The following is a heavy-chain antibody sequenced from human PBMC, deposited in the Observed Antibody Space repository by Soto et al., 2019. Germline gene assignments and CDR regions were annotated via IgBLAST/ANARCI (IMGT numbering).Heavy chain of an antibody. CDR1: VYSFTSYG. CDR2: ISAYNGNT. CDR3: ARVTAPNWFDP. V-gene: IGHV1-18*01. J-gene: IGHJ5*02. Sequence: APVKVACKGSVYSFTSYGISWLRLAHGQGLEWMGWISAYNGNTNYAQKLQGRVTMTTDTSTSTAYMELRSLRSDDTAVYYCARVTAPNWFDPWGQGTLVTVSS.